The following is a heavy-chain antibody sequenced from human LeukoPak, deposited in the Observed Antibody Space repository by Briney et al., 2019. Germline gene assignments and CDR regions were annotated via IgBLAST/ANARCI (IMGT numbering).Heavy chain of an antibody. CDR2: ISSGSSAI. CDR3: ARGHTAVTRHFDF. Sequence: GGSLRLSCEASGFTFTTYSVTWVRQAPGKGLEWVSIISSGSSAIFSADALKGRFTISRDDAKNLLYLDMNSLRAEDTAVYYCARGHTAVTRHFDFWGQGTLVTVSS. D-gene: IGHD4-17*01. J-gene: IGHJ4*02. V-gene: IGHV3-21*01. CDR1: GFTFTTYS.